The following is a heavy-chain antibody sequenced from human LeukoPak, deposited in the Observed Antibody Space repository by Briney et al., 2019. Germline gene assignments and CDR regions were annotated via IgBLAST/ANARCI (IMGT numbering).Heavy chain of an antibody. V-gene: IGHV1-69*05. Sequence: SVMASYQPSGVTFSSYAISWVREAPGQGVGWLGRIIPIFGTANYALKFQGRVTITTDESTSTAYMELSSLRSEDTAVYYCARDLYYYDSSGYYHLDYWGQGTLVTVSS. CDR2: IIPIFGTA. D-gene: IGHD3-22*01. CDR3: ARDLYYYDSSGYYHLDY. CDR1: GVTFSSYA. J-gene: IGHJ4*02.